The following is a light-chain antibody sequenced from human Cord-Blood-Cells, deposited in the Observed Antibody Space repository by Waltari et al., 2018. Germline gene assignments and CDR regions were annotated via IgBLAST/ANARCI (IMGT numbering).Light chain of an antibody. CDR3: QQYNSYSWT. V-gene: IGKV1-5*03. CDR1: PSISSW. J-gene: IGKJ1*01. Sequence: DIQMTQSPSTLSASVGDRVTITCRASPSISSWLDWYQQKPGKAPKLLIYKASSLESGVPSRFSGSGSGTEFTLTISSLQPDDFATYYCQQYNSYSWTFGQGTKVEIK. CDR2: KAS.